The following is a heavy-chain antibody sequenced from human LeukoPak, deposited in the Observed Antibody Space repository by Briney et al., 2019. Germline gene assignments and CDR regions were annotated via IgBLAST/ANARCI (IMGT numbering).Heavy chain of an antibody. CDR1: GGSINTPNYY. CDR3: ARGLPVAN. D-gene: IGHD4-23*01. Sequence: SETLSLTCTVSGGSINTPNYYWGWIRQTPGKGLEWIGNIFYSGGTYYSPSLTSRVTISLDTSRNQFSLKLNSVTAADTAVYYCARGLPVANWGQGTLVTVSS. CDR2: IFYSGGT. V-gene: IGHV4-39*07. J-gene: IGHJ4*02.